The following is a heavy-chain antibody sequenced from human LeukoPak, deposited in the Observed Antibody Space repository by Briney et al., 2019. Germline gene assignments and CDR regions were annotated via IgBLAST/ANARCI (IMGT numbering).Heavy chain of an antibody. CDR2: IIPIFGTA. V-gene: IGHV1-69*06. CDR3: ARAGSSAAAGIV. CDR1: GYTFTSYY. D-gene: IGHD6-13*01. J-gene: IGHJ4*02. Sequence: SVKVSCKASGYTFTSYYMHWVRQAPGQGLEWMGGIIPIFGTANYAQKFQGRVTITADKSTSTAYMELSSLRSEDTAVYYCARAGSSAAAGIVWGQGTLVTVSS.